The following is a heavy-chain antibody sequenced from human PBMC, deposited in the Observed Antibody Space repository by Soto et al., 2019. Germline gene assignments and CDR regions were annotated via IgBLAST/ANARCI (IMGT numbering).Heavy chain of an antibody. CDR2: IYYSGST. D-gene: IGHD5-12*01. J-gene: IGHJ4*02. Sequence: SETLSLTCTVSGGSISSGGYYWSWIRQHPGKGLEWIGYIYYSGSTYYNPSLKSRVTMSVDTSKNQFSLKLRSVTAADTAMYYCAREKGYISGPKNFDSWGQGTLVTVSS. CDR3: AREKGYISGPKNFDS. CDR1: GGSISSGGYY. V-gene: IGHV4-30-4*08.